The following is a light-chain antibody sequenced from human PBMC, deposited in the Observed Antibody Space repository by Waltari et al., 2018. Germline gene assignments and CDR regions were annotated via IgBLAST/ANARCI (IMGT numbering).Light chain of an antibody. CDR1: SSDVGNYKR. CDR3: SSYAGSSKGV. Sequence: QSALTQPASVSGSPGQSITISCTGTSSDVGNYKRFSWYQQHPGKSPKPMIYAVSKRASWVSYRFSGSTSGDMASLTISGLQPEDEAEYFCSSYAGSSKGVFGGGTKVTVL. V-gene: IGLV2-23*02. CDR2: AVS. J-gene: IGLJ2*01.